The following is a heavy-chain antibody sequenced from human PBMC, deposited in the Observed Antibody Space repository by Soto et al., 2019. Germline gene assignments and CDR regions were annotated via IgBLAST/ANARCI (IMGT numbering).Heavy chain of an antibody. V-gene: IGHV4-30-2*02. D-gene: IGHD3-22*01. CDR1: GGSISSGGYS. J-gene: IGHJ4*02. CDR3: AVTTYYYDSSKVSFDY. Sequence: SETLSLTCAVSGGSISSGGYSWSWIRQPPGKGLEWIGYIYHSGSTYYNPSLKSRVTISVDTSKNQFSLKLSSVTAADTAVYYCAVTTYYYDSSKVSFDYWGQGTLVTVSS. CDR2: IYHSGST.